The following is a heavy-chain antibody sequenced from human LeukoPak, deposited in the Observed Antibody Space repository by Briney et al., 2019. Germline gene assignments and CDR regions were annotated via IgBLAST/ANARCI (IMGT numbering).Heavy chain of an antibody. D-gene: IGHD5-12*01. CDR2: ISGNGGST. V-gene: IGHV3-23*01. CDR3: AKAGDREWLRLAALDY. CDR1: GFTFSNYA. Sequence: PGGSLRLSCAASGFTFSNYAMSWVRQAPGKGLEWVSAISGNGGSTYYADSVKGRFTISRDNSKNTLYLQMNCLRAEDTAVYYCAKAGDREWLRLAALDYWGQGTLVTVSS. J-gene: IGHJ4*02.